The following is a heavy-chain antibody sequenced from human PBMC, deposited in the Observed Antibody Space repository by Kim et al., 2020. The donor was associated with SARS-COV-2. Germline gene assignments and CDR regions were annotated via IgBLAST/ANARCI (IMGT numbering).Heavy chain of an antibody. J-gene: IGHJ5*02. CDR3: VRAGDNGGPLRSNWLDP. CDR2: ITTDSEYI. CDR1: GFAFNAYD. D-gene: IGHD2-15*01. Sequence: GGSLRLSCAASGFAFNAYDMSWVRQAPGKGLEWVSSITTDSEYIYYAGSMKGRFTFSRDNARNSVYLQMNSLRAEDTAVYYCVRAGDNGGPLRSNWLDP. V-gene: IGHV3-21*01.